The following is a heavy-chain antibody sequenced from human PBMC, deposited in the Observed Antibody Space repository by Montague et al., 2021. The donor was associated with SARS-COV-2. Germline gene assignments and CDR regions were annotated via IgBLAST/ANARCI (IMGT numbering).Heavy chain of an antibody. V-gene: IGHV3-11*06. CDR3: ARGGGRYNWNYEGGFDL. CDR2: ISSSSTYT. CDR1: GFRFSDYY. D-gene: IGHD1-7*01. J-gene: IGHJ2*01. Sequence: SLRLSCAASGFRFSDYYMSWIRQAPGKGPEWVLDISSSSTYTSSADSVKGRFTISRDNAKNSLYLHLNSLRAEDTAVYYCARGGGRYNWNYEGGFDLWGRGTLVTVSS.